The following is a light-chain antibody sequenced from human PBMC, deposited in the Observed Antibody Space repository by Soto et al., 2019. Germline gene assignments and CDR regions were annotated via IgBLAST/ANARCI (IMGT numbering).Light chain of an antibody. V-gene: IGLV2-14*01. CDR1: SSDVGRYNF. CDR2: EVS. CDR3: SSYTSGTPYV. J-gene: IGLJ1*01. Sequence: QSALTQPASVSGSPGQSITISCTGTSSDVGRYNFVSWYQQHPGKAPKLMIYEVSNRPSGVSLRFSGSKSGNTASLTISGLQAEDEADYYCSSYTSGTPYVFGTGTKVTVL.